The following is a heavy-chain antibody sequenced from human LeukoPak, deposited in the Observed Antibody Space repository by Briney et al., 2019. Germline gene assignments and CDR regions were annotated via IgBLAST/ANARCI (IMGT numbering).Heavy chain of an antibody. CDR3: AVYYYDSSGYYYFDY. D-gene: IGHD3-22*01. CDR1: GGSFSGYY. J-gene: IGHJ4*02. Sequence: PSETLSLTCAVYGGSFSGYYWSWIRRPPGKGLEWIGEINHSGSTNYNPSLKSRVTISVDTSKNQFSLKLSSVTAADTAVYYCAVYYYDSSGYYYFDYWGQGTLVTVSS. V-gene: IGHV4-34*01. CDR2: INHSGST.